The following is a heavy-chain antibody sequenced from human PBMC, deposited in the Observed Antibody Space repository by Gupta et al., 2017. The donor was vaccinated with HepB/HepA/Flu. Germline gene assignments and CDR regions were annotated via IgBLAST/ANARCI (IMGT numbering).Heavy chain of an antibody. CDR1: AFTFSNSA. CDR2: INASGQTT. Sequence: EVQLVASGGGLVQSGGSLRLSCPASAFTFSNSAMHWVRQAPGKGLEWVSDINASGQTTFYADSVKGRFIISRDNVKNSLFLQMNRLRDDDTAIYYCTKDDYWGQGTLVTVSS. CDR3: TKDDY. V-gene: IGHV3-48*02. J-gene: IGHJ4*02.